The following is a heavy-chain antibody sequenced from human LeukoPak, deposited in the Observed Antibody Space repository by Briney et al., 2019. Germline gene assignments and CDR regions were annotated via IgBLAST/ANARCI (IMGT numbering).Heavy chain of an antibody. CDR3: ARDSVVRI. Sequence: GSLRLSCAASGFTVSDNFMGWVRQAPGKGLEWVSVVNSGGNTYYADSVKGRFTISRDNSKNTVYLQMNSLRAEDTAVYYCARDSVVRIWGQGTMVTVSS. D-gene: IGHD2-15*01. CDR1: GFTVSDNF. CDR2: VNSGGNT. J-gene: IGHJ3*02. V-gene: IGHV3-53*01.